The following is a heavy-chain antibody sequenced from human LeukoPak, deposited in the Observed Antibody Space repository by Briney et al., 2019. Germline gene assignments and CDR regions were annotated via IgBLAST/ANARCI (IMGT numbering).Heavy chain of an antibody. Sequence: SQTLSLTCTVSVGSLSSGGYYWSWIRQHPGRGLEWHGYIYYSGSTYYNPSLKSRVTISVDTAKNQFSLKLSSVTAADTAVYYCARASNLYYYDSSGPPGWFDPWGQGTLVTVSS. CDR2: IYYSGST. CDR3: ARASNLYYYDSSGPPGWFDP. V-gene: IGHV4-31*03. D-gene: IGHD3-22*01. CDR1: VGSLSSGGYY. J-gene: IGHJ5*02.